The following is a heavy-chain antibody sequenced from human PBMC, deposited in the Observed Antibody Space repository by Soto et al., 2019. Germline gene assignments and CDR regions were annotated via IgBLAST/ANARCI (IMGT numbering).Heavy chain of an antibody. D-gene: IGHD4-17*01. CDR2: IWYDGSNK. CDR3: AIDSREYGDDGDAFYI. J-gene: IGHJ3*02. V-gene: IGHV3-33*01. Sequence: GGSLRLSCAASGFTFSSYGMHWVRQAPGKGLEWVAVIWYDGSNKYYADSVKGRFTISRDNSKNTLYLQMNSLRAEDTAVYYCAIDSREYGDDGDAFYIWGQVTMVTVSS. CDR1: GFTFSSYG.